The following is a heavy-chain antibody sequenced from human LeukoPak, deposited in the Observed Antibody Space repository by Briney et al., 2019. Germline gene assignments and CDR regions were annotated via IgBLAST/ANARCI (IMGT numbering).Heavy chain of an antibody. J-gene: IGHJ3*02. Sequence: SETLSLTCTVSGGSISSSSYYWGRIRQPPGKGLEWIGSIYYSGSTYYNPSLKSRVTISVDTSKNQFSLKLSSVTAADTAVYYCARLNYPREYCSSTSCYRRSAFDIWGQGTMVTVSS. CDR2: IYYSGST. CDR3: ARLNYPREYCSSTSCYRRSAFDI. D-gene: IGHD2-2*01. CDR1: GGSISSSSYY. V-gene: IGHV4-39*01.